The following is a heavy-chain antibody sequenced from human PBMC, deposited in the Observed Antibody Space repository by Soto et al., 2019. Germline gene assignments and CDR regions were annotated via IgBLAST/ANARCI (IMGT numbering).Heavy chain of an antibody. V-gene: IGHV1-18*01. CDR3: ARTYSRPQGFDY. CDR2: INPYNGNT. Sequence: QVQLVQSGAEVKKPGASVKVSCKASGYTFTSYGITWVRQAPGQGLEWMGWINPYNGNTNYAQKLQGRVTMTTYTSTRTAYMELRSLRSDDTAVYYCARTYSRPQGFDYWGQGTLVSVSS. D-gene: IGHD6-13*01. J-gene: IGHJ4*02. CDR1: GYTFTSYG.